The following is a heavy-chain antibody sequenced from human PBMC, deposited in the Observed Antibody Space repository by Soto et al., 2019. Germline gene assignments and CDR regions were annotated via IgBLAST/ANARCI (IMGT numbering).Heavy chain of an antibody. CDR1: GDSVSNKSAA. Sequence: SQTLSLTCAISGDSVSNKSAAWNWIRQSPSRGLEWLGRTYYTSRWYNDYAVSVMSRITINPDTSRNQFSLQLKSVTPEDTAVYYGARDRSPGSTSCYDCWRRGTLVTVSS. CDR3: ARDRSPGSTSCYDC. D-gene: IGHD2-2*01. J-gene: IGHJ4*02. CDR2: TYYTSRWYN. V-gene: IGHV6-1*01.